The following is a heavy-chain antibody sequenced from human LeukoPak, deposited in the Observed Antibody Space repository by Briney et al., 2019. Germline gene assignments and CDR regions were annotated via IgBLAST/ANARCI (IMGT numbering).Heavy chain of an antibody. D-gene: IGHD1-26*01. CDR1: GFTFSTYA. CDR2: FGSTGTI. J-gene: IGHJ4*02. V-gene: IGHV3-48*03. CDR3: VRDDVGRLDY. Sequence: PGGSLRLSCAASGFTFSTYAMNWIRQAPGKGLEWVAYFGSTGTIHYADSMRGRFTISRDNAKNSLYLQMNSLRAEDTAVYYCVRDDVGRLDYWGQGTLVTVSS.